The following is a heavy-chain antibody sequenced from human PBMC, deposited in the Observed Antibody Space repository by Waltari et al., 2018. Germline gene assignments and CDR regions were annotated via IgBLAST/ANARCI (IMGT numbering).Heavy chain of an antibody. CDR1: GGSISSSSYY. D-gene: IGHD4-4*01. CDR3: ARVENDYSNFRTQNYFDY. CDR2: IYYSGST. V-gene: IGHV4-39*07. Sequence: QLQLQESGPGLVKPSETLSLPCTVSGGSISSSSYYWGWIRQPPGKGLEWIGSIYYSGSTYYNPSLKSRVTISVDTSKNQFSLKLSSVTAADTAVYYCARVENDYSNFRTQNYFDYWGQGTLVTVSS. J-gene: IGHJ4*02.